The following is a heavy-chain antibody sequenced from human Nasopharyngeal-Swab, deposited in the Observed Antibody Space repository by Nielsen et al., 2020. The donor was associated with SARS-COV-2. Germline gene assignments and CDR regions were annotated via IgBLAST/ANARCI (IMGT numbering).Heavy chain of an antibody. CDR3: AATDYDSGSYGVALDY. CDR2: VSHAGTT. CDR1: GGSFRGYY. D-gene: IGHD3-10*01. Sequence: GSLRLSCAVSGGSFRGYYWSWIRKPPGKGLKWSGEVSHAGTTNHNPSLKSRATISVDTSKKQFSLRLSSVTAADTAVYYCAATDYDSGSYGVALDYWGQGTLVTVSS. V-gene: IGHV4-34*04. J-gene: IGHJ4*02.